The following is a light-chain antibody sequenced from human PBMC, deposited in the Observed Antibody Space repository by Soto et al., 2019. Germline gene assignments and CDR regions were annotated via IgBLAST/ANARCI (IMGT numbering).Light chain of an antibody. CDR2: GVT. J-gene: IGLJ3*02. V-gene: IGLV2-23*02. Sequence: QSALTQPASVSGSPGQSITISCSGSRSDIGSYNNVAWYQQHPGKAPRVMIFGVTKRPSGISDRFFGSKSGSTASLTISGLQAEDEADYFCFSYAGSSIWVFGGGTKVTVL. CDR1: RSDIGSYNN. CDR3: FSYAGSSIWV.